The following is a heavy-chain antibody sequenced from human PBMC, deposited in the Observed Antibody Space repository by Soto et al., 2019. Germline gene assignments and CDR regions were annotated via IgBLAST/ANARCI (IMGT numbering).Heavy chain of an antibody. D-gene: IGHD3-16*01. CDR3: ARFGGPGLSHNWFDS. V-gene: IGHV5-51*03. J-gene: IGHJ5*01. CDR2: IYPDNSDT. Sequence: EVQLVQSGAEVKKPGDSLKISCEGSGYMFYGYWIGWVRQMPGKGLEWMGLIYPDNSDTRYSPSFQGQVTLSADKSINTAYLQWSTLKASDTAMYYCARFGGPGLSHNWFDSWGQGTLVIVSS. CDR1: GYMFYGYW.